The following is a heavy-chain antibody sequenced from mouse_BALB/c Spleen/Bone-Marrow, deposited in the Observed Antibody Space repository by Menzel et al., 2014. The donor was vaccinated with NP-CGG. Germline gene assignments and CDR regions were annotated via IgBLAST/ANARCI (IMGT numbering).Heavy chain of an antibody. CDR1: GFTFTDYY. Sequence: EVKVVESGGGLVQPGGSLRLSCATSGFTFTDYYMSWVRQPPGKALEWLGFIRNKANGYTTEYSASVKGRFTISRDNSQSILYLQMNTLRAEDSATYYCARGDYRYDGWYFDVWGAGTTVTVSS. CDR2: IRNKANGYTT. CDR3: ARGDYRYDGWYFDV. V-gene: IGHV7-3*02. J-gene: IGHJ1*01. D-gene: IGHD2-14*01.